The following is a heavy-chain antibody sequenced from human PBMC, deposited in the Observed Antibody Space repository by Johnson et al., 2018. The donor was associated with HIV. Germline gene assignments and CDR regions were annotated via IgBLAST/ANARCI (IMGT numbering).Heavy chain of an antibody. J-gene: IGHJ3*02. CDR3: AKDRQATSTLGAFDI. CDR1: AFTFSSYA. Sequence: QVQLVESGGGMVQPGGSLRLSCAASAFTFSSYAMHWVRQAPGKGLEWVALISYDGSNKYYADSVKGRFTISRDNAKNSLYLQMNSLRTEDTALYYCAKDRQATSTLGAFDIWGQGNMVIVSS. D-gene: IGHD5-24*01. V-gene: IGHV3-30-3*01. CDR2: ISYDGSNK.